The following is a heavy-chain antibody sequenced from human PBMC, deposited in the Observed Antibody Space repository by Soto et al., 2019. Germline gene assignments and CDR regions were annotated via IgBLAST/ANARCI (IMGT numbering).Heavy chain of an antibody. CDR1: GFTFSSYA. J-gene: IGHJ5*02. CDR3: AKDRGNDCTNGVCYKGWFDP. D-gene: IGHD2-8*01. V-gene: IGHV3-23*01. CDR2: ISGSGGST. Sequence: GGSLRLSCAASGFTFSSYAMSWVRQAPGKGLEWVSAISGSGGSTYYADSVKGRFTISRDNSKNTLYLQMNSLRAEDTAVYYCAKDRGNDCTNGVCYKGWFDPWGQGTLVTVSS.